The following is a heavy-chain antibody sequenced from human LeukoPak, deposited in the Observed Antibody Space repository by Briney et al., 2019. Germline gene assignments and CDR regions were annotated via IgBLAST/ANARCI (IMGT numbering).Heavy chain of an antibody. Sequence: GASVKVSCKVSGYTLTELSMHWVRQAPGKGLEWMGGFDPEDGETIYAQKFQGRVTMTEDTSTDTAYMELSSLRSEDTAVYYCAKVEGRFTMIVVVGPAFDIWGQGTMVTVSS. CDR3: AKVEGRFTMIVVVGPAFDI. D-gene: IGHD3-22*01. CDR1: GYTLTELS. CDR2: FDPEDGET. V-gene: IGHV1-24*01. J-gene: IGHJ3*02.